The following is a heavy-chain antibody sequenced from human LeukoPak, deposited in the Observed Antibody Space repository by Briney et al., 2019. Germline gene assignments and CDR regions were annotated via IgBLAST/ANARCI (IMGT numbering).Heavy chain of an antibody. J-gene: IGHJ5*02. CDR2: IIPIFGTA. Sequence: VASVKVPCKASGGTFSSYAISWVRQAPGQGLEWMGRIIPIFGTANYAQKFQGRVTITTDESTSTAYMELSSLRSEDTAVYYCARPKNSYTDINTAWFDPWGQGTLVTVSS. V-gene: IGHV1-69*05. CDR1: GGTFSSYA. D-gene: IGHD2-15*01. CDR3: ARPKNSYTDINTAWFDP.